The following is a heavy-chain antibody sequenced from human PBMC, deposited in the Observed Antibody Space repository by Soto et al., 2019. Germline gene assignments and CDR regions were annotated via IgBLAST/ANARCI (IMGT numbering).Heavy chain of an antibody. CDR3: ARGYSSSWDYYYYYGMDV. CDR2: IIPIFGTA. J-gene: IGHJ6*02. CDR1: GGTFSSNA. Sequence: SVKVSCKASGGTFSSNAISWVRQAPGQGLEWMGGIIPIFGTANYAQKFQGRVTITADESTSTAYMELSSLRSEDTAVYYCARGYSSSWDYYYYYGMDVWGQGTTVTVSS. D-gene: IGHD6-13*01. V-gene: IGHV1-69*13.